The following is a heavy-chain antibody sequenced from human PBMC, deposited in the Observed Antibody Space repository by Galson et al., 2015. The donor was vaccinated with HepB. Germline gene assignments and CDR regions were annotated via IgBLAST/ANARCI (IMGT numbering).Heavy chain of an antibody. V-gene: IGHV4-34*01. D-gene: IGHD2-2*01. CDR3: RRGHCSSTSCSDY. CDR1: GGSFSGYY. J-gene: IGHJ4*02. Sequence: LSLTCAVYGGSFSGYYWSWIRQPPGKGLEWIGEINHSGSTNYNPSLKSRVTISVDTSKNQFSLKLSSVTAADTAVYYCRRGHCSSTSCSDYWGQGTLVTVSS. CDR2: INHSGST.